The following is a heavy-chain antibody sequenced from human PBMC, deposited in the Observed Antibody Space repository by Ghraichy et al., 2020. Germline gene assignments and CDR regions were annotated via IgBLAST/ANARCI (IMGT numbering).Heavy chain of an antibody. V-gene: IGHV3-7*01. Sequence: GGSLRLSCAASGFTFSSYWMSWVRQAPGKGLEWVANIKQDGSEKYYVDSVKGRFTISRDNAKNSLYLQMNSLRAEDTAVYYCARRGNFWSGYCYDYWGQGTLVTVSS. CDR2: IKQDGSEK. CDR1: GFTFSSYW. D-gene: IGHD3-3*01. J-gene: IGHJ4*02. CDR3: ARRGNFWSGYCYDY.